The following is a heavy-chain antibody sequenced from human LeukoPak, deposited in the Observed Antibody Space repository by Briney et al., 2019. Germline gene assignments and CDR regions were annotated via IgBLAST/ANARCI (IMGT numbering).Heavy chain of an antibody. Sequence: ASVKVSCKVSGYTLTELSMHWVRQAPGKGREWMGGFDPEDGETIYAQKFQGRVTMTEDTSTDTAYMELSSLRSEDTAVYYCATDLDSGRPGYFDYWGQGTLVTVSS. CDR3: ATDLDSGRPGYFDY. CDR1: GYTLTELS. J-gene: IGHJ4*02. D-gene: IGHD1-26*01. CDR2: FDPEDGET. V-gene: IGHV1-24*01.